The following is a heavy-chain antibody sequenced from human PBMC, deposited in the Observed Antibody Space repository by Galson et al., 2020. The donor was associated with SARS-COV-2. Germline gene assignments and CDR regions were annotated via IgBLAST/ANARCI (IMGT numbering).Heavy chain of an antibody. CDR3: ARGGIVVVTAPLDY. CDR1: GYIFSSYG. V-gene: IGHV1-18*04. Sequence: ASVQDSCKTSGYIFSSYGISWVRQDPGQGLEWMGWISAYNGNTNYAQKVQGRVTMTTDKSTSTAYMEVRSLGADDTAVYYCARGGIVVVTAPLDYWGQGTLVIVSS. D-gene: IGHD2-21*02. CDR2: ISAYNGNT. J-gene: IGHJ4*02.